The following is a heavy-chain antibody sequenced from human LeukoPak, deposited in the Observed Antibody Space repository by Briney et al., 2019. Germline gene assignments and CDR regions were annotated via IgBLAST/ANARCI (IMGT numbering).Heavy chain of an antibody. V-gene: IGHV1-46*01. CDR3: ARDGALVVVTPSSVDY. D-gene: IGHD3-22*01. Sequence: GASVKVSCKASGYTFSSYYMHWVRQAPGQGLEWLGMINPSGGSTIYAQKFQGRVTITRDTSTSTVYMELSSLRSEDTAVYYCARDGALVVVTPSSVDYWGQGTLVTVSS. J-gene: IGHJ4*02. CDR2: INPSGGST. CDR1: GYTFSSYY.